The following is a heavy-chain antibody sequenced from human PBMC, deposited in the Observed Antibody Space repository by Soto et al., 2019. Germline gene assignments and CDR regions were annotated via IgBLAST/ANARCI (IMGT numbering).Heavy chain of an antibody. CDR2: IDEDGSTT. D-gene: IGHD1-1*01. J-gene: IGHJ4*02. CDR3: ARVLYGFSYGKCDY. CDR1: GFIFSDHG. V-gene: IGHV3-23*01. Sequence: GGSLRLSCAVSGFIFSDHGMKWVRDAPGKGLEWVSSIDEDGSTTHYADSVKGRFTISRDNSKNTLYLQMDSLRAEDTALYYCARVLYGFSYGKCDYWGQGTLVTVSS.